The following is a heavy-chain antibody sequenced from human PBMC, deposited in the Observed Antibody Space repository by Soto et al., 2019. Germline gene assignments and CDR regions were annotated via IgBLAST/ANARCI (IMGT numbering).Heavy chain of an antibody. D-gene: IGHD1-26*01. Sequence: QVQLQESGPGLVKPSHTLSLTCTVSGGYISSGGHYGSWIRQHPGKGLEWIGNIFYSGSTDYNPARRSRVTISVDTSKNQFSLKLSSVTAADTGAYYCARVWEGFDYWGQGTLVTVS. CDR1: GGYISSGGHY. J-gene: IGHJ4*02. CDR3: ARVWEGFDY. CDR2: IFYSGST. V-gene: IGHV4-31*03.